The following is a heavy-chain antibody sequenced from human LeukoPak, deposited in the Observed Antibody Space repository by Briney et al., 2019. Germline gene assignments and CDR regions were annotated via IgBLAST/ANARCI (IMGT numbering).Heavy chain of an antibody. CDR2: ISYDGSNK. D-gene: IGHD5-12*01. Sequence: GGSLRLSCAASGLTFSSYGMHWVRQAPGKGLEWVAVISYDGSNKYYADSVKGRFTISRDNSKNTLYLQMNSLRAEDTAVYYCAKMWIGFDPWGQGTLVTVSS. CDR1: GLTFSSYG. V-gene: IGHV3-30*18. J-gene: IGHJ5*02. CDR3: AKMWIGFDP.